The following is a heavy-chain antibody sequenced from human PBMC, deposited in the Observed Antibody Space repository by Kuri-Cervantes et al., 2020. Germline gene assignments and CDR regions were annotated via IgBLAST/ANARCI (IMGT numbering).Heavy chain of an antibody. Sequence: ASVKVSCKASGYTFTSYDINWVRQAAGQGLEWMGWMNPNSGNTGYAQKFQGRVTMTRNTSISTAYMELSSLRSEDTAVYYCARERYYGSSGYYQEDYWGQGTLVTVSS. CDR3: ARERYYGSSGYYQEDY. CDR1: GYTFTSYD. D-gene: IGHD3-22*01. CDR2: MNPNSGNT. J-gene: IGHJ4*02. V-gene: IGHV1-8*02.